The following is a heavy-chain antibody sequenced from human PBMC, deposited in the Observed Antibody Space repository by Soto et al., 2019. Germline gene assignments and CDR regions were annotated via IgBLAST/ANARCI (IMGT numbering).Heavy chain of an antibody. J-gene: IGHJ5*02. CDR2: ISYDGSNK. D-gene: IGHD1-1*01. V-gene: IGHV3-30-3*01. Sequence: QVQLVESGGGVVQPGRSLRLSCAASGFTFSSYAMHWVRQAPGKGLEWVAVISYDGSNKYYADSVKGRFTISRDNSKNTLYRQMNSLRAEDTAVYYCARDPTGTTSHWFDPWGQGTLVTVSS. CDR1: GFTFSSYA. CDR3: ARDPTGTTSHWFDP.